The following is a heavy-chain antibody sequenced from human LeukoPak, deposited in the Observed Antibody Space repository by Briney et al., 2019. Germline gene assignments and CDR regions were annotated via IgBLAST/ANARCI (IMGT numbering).Heavy chain of an antibody. Sequence: GRSLRLSCAASGFTFSSYGMHWVRQAPGKGLEWVSSISSSSSYIYYADSVKGRFTISRDNAKNSLYLQMNSLRAEDTAVYYCARDDYDSSGYEINDAFDIWGQGTMVTVSS. V-gene: IGHV3-21*01. D-gene: IGHD3-22*01. CDR3: ARDDYDSSGYEINDAFDI. CDR1: GFTFSSYG. CDR2: ISSSSSYI. J-gene: IGHJ3*02.